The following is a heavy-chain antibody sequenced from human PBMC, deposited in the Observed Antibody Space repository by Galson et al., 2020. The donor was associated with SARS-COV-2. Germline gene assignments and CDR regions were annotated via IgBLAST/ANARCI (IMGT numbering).Heavy chain of an antibody. CDR1: GGSISSYY. CDR3: ARERGGYCSMTSCYDAGYYYMDV. D-gene: IGHD2-2*01. CDR2: IYYSGST. Sequence: SETLSLTCTVSGGSISSYYWSWIRQPPGKGLEWIGYIYYSGSTNYNPSLKSRVTISVDTSKNQFSLKLSSVTAADTAVYYCARERGGYCSMTSCYDAGYYYMDVWGKGTTVTVSS. J-gene: IGHJ6*03. V-gene: IGHV4-59*01.